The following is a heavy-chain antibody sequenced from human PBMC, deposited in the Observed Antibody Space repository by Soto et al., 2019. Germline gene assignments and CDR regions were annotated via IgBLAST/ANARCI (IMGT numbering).Heavy chain of an antibody. CDR3: AGLGDKPTSGDI. D-gene: IGHD3-10*01. J-gene: IGHJ3*02. CDR2: IWYDGSNK. CDR1: GFTFSSYG. V-gene: IGHV3-33*01. Sequence: QVQLVESGGGVVQPGRSLRLSCAASGFTFSSYGMHWVRQAPGKGLEWVAVIWYDGSNKYYADSVKGRFTISRDNSKNTLYLQMNSLRAEDTAVYYCAGLGDKPTSGDIWGQGTMVTGSS.